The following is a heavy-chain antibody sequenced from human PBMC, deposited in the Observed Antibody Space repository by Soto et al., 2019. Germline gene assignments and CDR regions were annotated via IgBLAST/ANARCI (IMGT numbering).Heavy chain of an antibody. V-gene: IGHV3-30*18. J-gene: IGHJ4*02. CDR2: ISYDGSNK. D-gene: IGHD6-6*01. Sequence: QVQLVESGGGVVQPGRSLRLSCAASGFTFSSYGMHWVRQAPGKGLEWVAVISYDGSNKYYADSVKGRFTISRDNSKNTLYLQMNSLRAEDTAVYYCAKGVSIAARPPIDYWGQGTLVTVSS. CDR1: GFTFSSYG. CDR3: AKGVSIAARPPIDY.